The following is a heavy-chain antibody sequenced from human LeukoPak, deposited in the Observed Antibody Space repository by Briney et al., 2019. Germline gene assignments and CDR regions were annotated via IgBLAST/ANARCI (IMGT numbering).Heavy chain of an antibody. CDR2: VYYSGST. CDR1: GASIDRSTYY. D-gene: IGHD6-25*01. V-gene: IGHV4-39*01. J-gene: IGHJ5*02. CDR3: ARIAAPGLA. Sequence: SETLSLTCSVSGASIDRSTYYWGWIRQPPGKGLEWIGSVYYSGSTYYNSALKSRVTISGDTSKNQFSLKLYSVTAADTSVYFCARIAAPGLAWGQGTLVTVSS.